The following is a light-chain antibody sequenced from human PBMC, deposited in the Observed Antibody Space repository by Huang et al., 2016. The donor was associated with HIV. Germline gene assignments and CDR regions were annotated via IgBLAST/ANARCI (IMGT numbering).Light chain of an antibody. CDR3: QQYGGSPLT. CDR2: GAS. CDR1: QSVSNY. V-gene: IGKV3-20*01. J-gene: IGKJ4*01. Sequence: EIVLTQSPGTLSLSPGERATLSCRASQSVSNYLAGYQQKPGQAPRLLIYGASSRATGIPDRFSGSGSGTDFTLTISRLEPEDFAFYYCQQYGGSPLTFGGGIKVETK.